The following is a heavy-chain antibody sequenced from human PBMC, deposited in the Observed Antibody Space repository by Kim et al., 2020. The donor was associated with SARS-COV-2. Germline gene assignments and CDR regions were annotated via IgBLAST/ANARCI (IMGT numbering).Heavy chain of an antibody. V-gene: IGHV3-33*01. Sequence: GGSLRLSCAASGFTFTNYGMHWVRQTPGKGLEWVAAIWYDGSHQHFADSMKGRSTISRDNSKNTVYLQMNSLRAEDTAVYYCAGDGIINYGGGSWFDPWGQGTLVTVSS. CDR3: AGDGIINYGGGSWFDP. J-gene: IGHJ5*02. CDR2: IWYDGSHQ. D-gene: IGHD3-16*01. CDR1: GFTFTNYG.